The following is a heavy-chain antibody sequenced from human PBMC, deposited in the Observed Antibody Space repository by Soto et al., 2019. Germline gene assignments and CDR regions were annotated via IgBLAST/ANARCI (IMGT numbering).Heavy chain of an antibody. CDR1: GFTFSSYA. V-gene: IGHV3-30-3*01. CDR2: ISYDGSNK. CDR3: ARDGRHIVGKGYYYGMDV. D-gene: IGHD2-21*01. J-gene: IGHJ6*02. Sequence: QVQLVESGGGVVQPGRSLRLSCAASGFTFSSYAMHWVRQAPGKGLEWVAVISYDGSNKYYADSVKGRFTISRDNSKNTXXLQMNSLRAEDTAVYYCARDGRHIVGKGYYYGMDVWGQGTTVTVSS.